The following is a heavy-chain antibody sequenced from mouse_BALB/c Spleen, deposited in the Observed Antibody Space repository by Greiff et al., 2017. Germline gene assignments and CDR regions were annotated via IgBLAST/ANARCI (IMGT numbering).Heavy chain of an antibody. J-gene: IGHJ3*01. V-gene: IGHV1-7*01. CDR2: INPSTGYT. Sequence: QVQLKESGAELAKPGASVKMSCKASGYTFTSYWMHWVKQRPGQGLEWIGYINPSTGYTEYNQKFKDKATLTADKSSSTAYMQLSSLTSEDSAVYYCALTGSFAYWGQGTLVTVSA. D-gene: IGHD4-1*01. CDR3: ALTGSFAY. CDR1: GYTFTSYW.